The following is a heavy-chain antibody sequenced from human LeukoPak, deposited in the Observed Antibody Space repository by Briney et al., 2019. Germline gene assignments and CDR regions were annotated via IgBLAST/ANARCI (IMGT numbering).Heavy chain of an antibody. CDR3: ARGGDSSDCDY. CDR1: GFTFSSYT. Sequence: PGGSLRLSCAASGFTFSSYTMHGVRQAPGKGLEWVAVISYDGSKKYYADSVKGRFTISRDNSKNTLYLQMNSLRAEDTAVYYCARGGDSSDCDYWGQGTLVTVSS. D-gene: IGHD6-19*01. J-gene: IGHJ4*02. V-gene: IGHV3-30-3*01. CDR2: ISYDGSKK.